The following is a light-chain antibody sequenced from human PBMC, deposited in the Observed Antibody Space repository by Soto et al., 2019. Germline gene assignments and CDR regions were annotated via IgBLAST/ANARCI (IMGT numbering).Light chain of an antibody. V-gene: IGKV3-20*01. J-gene: IGKJ2*01. CDR3: QQYGSSPYT. CDR1: QSVSSSY. Sequence: EIVVTQSPGTLSLSPGERATHSCRACQSVSSSYLAWYQQNPGQAPRLLIYHASSRATGIRDRFSGSGSGTDFTLTISRLEAEDFAVYYCQQYGSSPYTFGQGTKVDIK. CDR2: HAS.